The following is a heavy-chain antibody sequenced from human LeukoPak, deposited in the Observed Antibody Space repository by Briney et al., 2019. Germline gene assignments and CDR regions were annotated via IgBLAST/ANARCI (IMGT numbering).Heavy chain of an antibody. V-gene: IGHV4-34*01. J-gene: IGHJ4*02. CDR3: ARGPQTYYDILPGLSF. D-gene: IGHD3-9*01. CDR2: INHSGST. Sequence: PSETLSLTCAVYGGSFSGYYWSWIRQPPGKGLEWIGEINHSGSTNYNPSLKSRVTISGDTSKKQFSLKLSSVTAADTAVYYCARGPQTYYDILPGLSFWGQGTLVTVSS. CDR1: GGSFSGYY.